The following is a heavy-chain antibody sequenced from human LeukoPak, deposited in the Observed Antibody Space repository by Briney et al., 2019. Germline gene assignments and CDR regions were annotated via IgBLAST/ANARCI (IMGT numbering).Heavy chain of an antibody. D-gene: IGHD6-19*01. Sequence: PGGSLRLSCAASGFTFSDYYMSWIRQAPGKGLEWVSYISSSGSTIYYADSVKGRFTISRDNAKNSLYLQMNSLRAEDTAVYYCARSPQEVAVAGTGEPDEYYYYGMDVWGQGTTVTVSS. CDR3: ARSPQEVAVAGTGEPDEYYYYGMDV. CDR2: ISSSGSTI. J-gene: IGHJ6*02. CDR1: GFTFSDYY. V-gene: IGHV3-11*01.